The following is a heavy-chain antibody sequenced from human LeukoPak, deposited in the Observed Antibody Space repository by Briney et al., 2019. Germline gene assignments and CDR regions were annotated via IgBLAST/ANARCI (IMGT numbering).Heavy chain of an antibody. Sequence: SETLSLTCPLSDDSFSRSSYHWGWIRQPPGKGLGWLRTFFDSGFHHYHPSLGDRVTISVDTSKNQFSLKLSSVAAEDTAVYYCASLKVGTTQPDYGGQGTLVTVSS. CDR1: DDSFSRSSYH. CDR2: FFDSGFH. CDR3: ASLKVGTTQPDY. V-gene: IGHV4-39*01. D-gene: IGHD1-26*01. J-gene: IGHJ4*02.